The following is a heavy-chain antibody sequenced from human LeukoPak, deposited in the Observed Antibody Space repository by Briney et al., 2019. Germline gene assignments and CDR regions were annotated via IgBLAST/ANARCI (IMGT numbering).Heavy chain of an antibody. V-gene: IGHV4-59*08. Sequence: PSETLSLTCTVSGGSISSYYWSWIRQPPGKGLEWIGYIYSSGSTNSNPSLKSRVTISVDTSKNNFSLRLASVTAADTAMYYCARHESAVGALFYWGQGTLVTVSS. CDR2: IYSSGST. CDR1: GGSISSYY. CDR3: ARHESAVGALFY. D-gene: IGHD1-26*01. J-gene: IGHJ4*02.